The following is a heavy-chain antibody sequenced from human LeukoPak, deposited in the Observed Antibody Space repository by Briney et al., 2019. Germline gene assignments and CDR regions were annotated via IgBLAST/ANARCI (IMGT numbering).Heavy chain of an antibody. CDR2: ISGSGGTT. V-gene: IGHV3-23*01. CDR3: ANAGPGYNSGSNYYYGMDV. J-gene: IGHJ6*02. D-gene: IGHD6-19*01. CDR1: GFIFRTYG. Sequence: GGSLRLSCAASGFIFRTYGMRWVRQAPGKGLEWVSSISGSGGTTFYADSVKGRFTISRDNSKNTLYLQMNSLRAEDTAAYYCANAGPGYNSGSNYYYGMDVWGQGTTVTVSS.